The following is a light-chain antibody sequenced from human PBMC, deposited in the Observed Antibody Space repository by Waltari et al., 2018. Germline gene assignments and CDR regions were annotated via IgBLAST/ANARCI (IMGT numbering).Light chain of an antibody. V-gene: IGKV1-5*03. Sequence: DIQMNQSPSTLSASVGDRVTITCRASQSISNWLAWYQQKPGNAPKLLIYKASNLESGVPSRFSGSGSWTEFTLTISSLQPDDFATYYCQQYDNYWTFGQGTKVEI. CDR2: KAS. CDR3: QQYDNYWT. CDR1: QSISNW. J-gene: IGKJ1*01.